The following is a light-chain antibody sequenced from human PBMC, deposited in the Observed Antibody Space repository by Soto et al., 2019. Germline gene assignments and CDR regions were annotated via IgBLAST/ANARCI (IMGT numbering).Light chain of an antibody. CDR2: EVS. Sequence: EIVLTQSPATLSLSPGETATLSCRASQSVGNFLAWYQHKPGQGPRLLIYEVSNRATGIPARFSGSGYGTDFTLTISSLEPEDFAIYYCQQRREPLTFGGGTKVDIK. V-gene: IGKV3-11*01. CDR1: QSVGNF. J-gene: IGKJ4*01. CDR3: QQRREPLT.